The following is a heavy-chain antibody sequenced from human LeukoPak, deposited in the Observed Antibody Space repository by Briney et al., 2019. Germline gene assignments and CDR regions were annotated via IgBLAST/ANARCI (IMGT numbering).Heavy chain of an antibody. D-gene: IGHD3-16*01. V-gene: IGHV3-30*02. CDR1: GFTFSTYG. CDR2: LRHDGSNK. J-gene: IGHJ1*01. Sequence: GGSLRLSCAAPGFTFSTYGMHWVRQAPGKGLEWVAFLRHDGSNKYYADSVRGRFTISRDNSKNTLYLQMNSLRAEDTAVYYCAKANTGGGSNNLGYFHHWGQGTLVTVSS. CDR3: AKANTGGGSNNLGYFHH.